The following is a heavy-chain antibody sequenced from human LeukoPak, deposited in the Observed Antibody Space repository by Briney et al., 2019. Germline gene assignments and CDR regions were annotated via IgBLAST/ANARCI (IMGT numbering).Heavy chain of an antibody. CDR1: GFTFDDYA. CDR3: ARGKCGGYFIAY. V-gene: IGHV3-9*01. CDR2: ISWNSGSI. D-gene: IGHD2-21*01. Sequence: GGSLRLSCAASGFTFDDYAMRWVRQAPGKGLEWVSGISWNSGSIGYADSVKGRFTVSRDNAKNSLYLQMNSLRAEDTAVYYCARGKCGGYFIAYWGQGTLVTVSS. J-gene: IGHJ4*02.